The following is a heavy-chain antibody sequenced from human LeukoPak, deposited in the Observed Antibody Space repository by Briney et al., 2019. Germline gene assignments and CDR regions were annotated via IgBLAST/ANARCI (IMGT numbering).Heavy chain of an antibody. D-gene: IGHD6-19*01. CDR2: ISGSGGST. J-gene: IGHJ4*02. CDR1: GFTFSSYA. CDR3: AKVGGSGWYYFDY. Sequence: PGGSLRLSXAASGFTFSSYAMSWVRQAPGKGLEWVSAISGSGGSTYYADSVKGRFTISRDNSKNTLYLQMNSLRAEDTAVYYCAKVGGSGWYYFDYWGQGTLVTVSS. V-gene: IGHV3-23*01.